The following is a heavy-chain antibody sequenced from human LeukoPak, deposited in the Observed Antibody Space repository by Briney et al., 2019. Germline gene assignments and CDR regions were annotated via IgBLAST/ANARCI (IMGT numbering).Heavy chain of an antibody. CDR2: IIPIFGTA. J-gene: IGHJ4*02. V-gene: IGHV1-69*01. CDR1: GATFSSYA. Sequence: SVKVSCKASGATFSSYAISWVRQAPGQGLEWMGGIIPIFGTANYAQKFQGRVTITADESTSTAYMELSSLRSEDTAVYYCARMYCSSTSCSRSRVVPPYFDYWGQGTLVTVSS. D-gene: IGHD2-2*01. CDR3: ARMYCSSTSCSRSRVVPPYFDY.